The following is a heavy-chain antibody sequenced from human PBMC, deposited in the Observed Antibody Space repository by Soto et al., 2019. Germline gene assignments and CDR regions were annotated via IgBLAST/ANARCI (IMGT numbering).Heavy chain of an antibody. J-gene: IGHJ5*02. Sequence: QVQLVQSGAEVKKPGSSVKVSCTASGGPFSSYAINWVRQAPGQGLEWMGVITPMFGAPHYAQNFTGRITINADKSANTAYMELISLTSGGMAVDFCARVVTGGWFDPWGEATVVTVSS. CDR3: ARVVTGGWFDP. CDR1: GGPFSSYA. CDR2: ITPMFGAP. D-gene: IGHD2-15*01. V-gene: IGHV1-69*06.